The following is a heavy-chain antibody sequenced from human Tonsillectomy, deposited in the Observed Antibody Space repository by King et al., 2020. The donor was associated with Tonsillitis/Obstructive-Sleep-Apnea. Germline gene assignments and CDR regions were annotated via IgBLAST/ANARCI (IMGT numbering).Heavy chain of an antibody. Sequence: QLQESGPELVKPSETLSLTCTVSGGSISSYYWNWIRQPPGKGLEWIGYIYYSGSTKHNPSLKSRVTISVDASKNQFTLKLRAVTAADRAVYYCAREGDGYHAVDYWGQGTLVTVSS. D-gene: IGHD5-24*01. CDR1: GGSISSYY. J-gene: IGHJ4*02. CDR3: AREGDGYHAVDY. CDR2: IYYSGST. V-gene: IGHV4-59*12.